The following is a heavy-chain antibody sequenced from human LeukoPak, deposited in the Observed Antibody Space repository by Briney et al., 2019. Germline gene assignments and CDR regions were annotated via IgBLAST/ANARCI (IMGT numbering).Heavy chain of an antibody. D-gene: IGHD3-3*01. CDR2: ISSSSSYI. J-gene: IGHJ3*02. CDR3: ARDITIFGVVDAFDI. CDR1: GFTFSSYS. Sequence: GGSLRLSCAASGFTFSSYSMNWVRQAPGKGLEWVSSISSSSSYIYYADSVKGRFTISRDNAKNSLYLQMNSLRAEDTAVYYCARDITIFGVVDAFDIWGQGTMVTVSS. V-gene: IGHV3-21*01.